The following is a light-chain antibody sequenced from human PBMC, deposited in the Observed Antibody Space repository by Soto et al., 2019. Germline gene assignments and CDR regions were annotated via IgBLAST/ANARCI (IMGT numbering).Light chain of an antibody. CDR3: QQYDNLPYT. J-gene: IGKJ2*01. V-gene: IGKV1-33*01. CDR2: DAS. CDR1: QDISNY. Sequence: DIQMTQSPSSLSASVGDRVTITCQASQDISNYLNWYQQKPGKPPKPLIYDASKLETGVPSRFSGSGSVTDFTFTISSMQPEDIATSYCQQYDNLPYTFGQGTKLEIK.